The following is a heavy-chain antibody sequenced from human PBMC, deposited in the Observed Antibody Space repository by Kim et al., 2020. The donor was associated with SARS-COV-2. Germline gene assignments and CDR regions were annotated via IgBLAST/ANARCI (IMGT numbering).Heavy chain of an antibody. V-gene: IGHV4-4*02. CDR1: GGSISSSNW. CDR3: ASPTGGSSWYGAFDI. D-gene: IGHD6-13*01. Sequence: SETLSLTCAVSGGSISSSNWWSWVRQPPGKGLEWIGEIYHSGSTNYNPSLKSRVTISVDKSKNQFSLKLSSVTAADTAVYYCASPTGGSSWYGAFDIWGQGKMVTVSS. CDR2: IYHSGST. J-gene: IGHJ3*02.